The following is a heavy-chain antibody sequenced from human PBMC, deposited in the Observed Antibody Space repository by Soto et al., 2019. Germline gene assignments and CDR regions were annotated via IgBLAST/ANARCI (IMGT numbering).Heavy chain of an antibody. D-gene: IGHD3-3*01. Sequence: GGSLRLSCAVSGFTFSSYGMHWVRQGPGKGLEWVAIISYDGRNKDYADSVKVRFTISRENPKNTVYLQMNSLRDEDTAVYFCAKEKEASLYDYWKGYSFGYFDYWGQGALVTVSS. V-gene: IGHV3-30*18. CDR1: GFTFSSYG. CDR2: ISYDGRNK. CDR3: AKEKEASLYDYWKGYSFGYFDY. J-gene: IGHJ4*01.